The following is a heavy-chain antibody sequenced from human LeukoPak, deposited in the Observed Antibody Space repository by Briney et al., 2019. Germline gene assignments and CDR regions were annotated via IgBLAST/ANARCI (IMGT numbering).Heavy chain of an antibody. CDR3: ARIWSARDWFDP. CDR2: IKKGSAAT. Sequence: GGSLRLSCAASGFTFRDYHMTWIRQAPGKGLEWISYIKKGSAATYYADSVTGRFVISRDDARNSLYLRLTNLRAEDTATYFCARIWSARDWFDPWGQGTQVVVSS. J-gene: IGHJ5*02. D-gene: IGHD1-1*01. V-gene: IGHV3-11*01. CDR1: GFTFRDYH.